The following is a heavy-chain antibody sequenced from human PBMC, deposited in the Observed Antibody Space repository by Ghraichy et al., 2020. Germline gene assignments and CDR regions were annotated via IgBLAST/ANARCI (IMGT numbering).Heavy chain of an antibody. D-gene: IGHD1-26*01. CDR3: ASSLEFSGSYHY. CDR1: GFTVNTYE. Sequence: GGSLRLSCWYSGFTVNTYEMSTSFHVVCRVLEGETDICYDGSNKYYADSVKGRFTISRDNSKNTLYLQMNSLRAEDTAVYYCASSLEFSGSYHYWGQGTLVTVSS. V-gene: IGHV3-33*07. CDR2: ICYDGSNK. J-gene: IGHJ4*02.